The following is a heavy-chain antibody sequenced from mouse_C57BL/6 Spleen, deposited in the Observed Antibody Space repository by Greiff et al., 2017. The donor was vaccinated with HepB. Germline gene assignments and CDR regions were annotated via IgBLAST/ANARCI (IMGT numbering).Heavy chain of an antibody. Sequence: EVQVVESGGDLVKPGGSLKLSCAASGFTFSSYGMSWVRQTPDKRLEWVATISSGGSYTYYPDSVKGRFTISRDNAKNTLYLQMSSLKSEDTAMYYCARQGYDYDWFAYWGQGTLVTVSA. D-gene: IGHD2-4*01. CDR1: GFTFSSYG. CDR2: ISSGGSYT. J-gene: IGHJ3*01. V-gene: IGHV5-6*01. CDR3: ARQGYDYDWFAY.